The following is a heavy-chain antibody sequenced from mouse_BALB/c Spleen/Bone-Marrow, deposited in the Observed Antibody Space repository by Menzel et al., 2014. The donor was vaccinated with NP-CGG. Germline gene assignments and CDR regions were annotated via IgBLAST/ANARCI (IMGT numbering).Heavy chain of an antibody. J-gene: IGHJ4*01. CDR2: IHPGDGNT. V-gene: IGHV1-80*01. CDR3: ASRGDYSYAMDY. D-gene: IGHD1-1*01. CDR1: GYAVSKYW. Sequence: QAQLQQSGAELVRPGFSVKISCKASGYAVSKYWMNWMEQRRGQGLEWIGQIHPGDGNTNYNGKFKGKATMTADKSSSTAYMQLSSLTSGDAAVYFCASRGDYSYAMDYWGEGTSVTVSS.